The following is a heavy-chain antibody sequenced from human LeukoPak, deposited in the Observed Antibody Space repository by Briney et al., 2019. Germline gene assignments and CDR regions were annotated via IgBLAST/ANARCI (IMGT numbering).Heavy chain of an antibody. D-gene: IGHD2-21*02. CDR2: ISYDGSNK. CDR3: ARDHRVWVTAISGY. Sequence: PGGSLRLSCAASGFTFSSYAMHWVRQAPGKGLEWVTVISYDGSNKYYSGSVRGRFTISRDDSKNTLYLQMNSLRTEDTAVYYCARDHRVWVTAISGYWGQGTLVTVSS. J-gene: IGHJ4*02. V-gene: IGHV3-30-3*01. CDR1: GFTFSSYA.